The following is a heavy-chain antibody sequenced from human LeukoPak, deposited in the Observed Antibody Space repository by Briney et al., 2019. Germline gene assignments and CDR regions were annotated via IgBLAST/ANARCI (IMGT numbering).Heavy chain of an antibody. CDR1: GVSLSGYY. CDR2: INHSGRT. V-gene: IGHV4-34*01. J-gene: IGHJ5*02. D-gene: IGHD3-10*01. Sequence: PSETLSLTCAVSGVSLSGYYWGWIRQTPGKGLEWIGEINHSGRTSYNPSLKSRVTISADTSKNQFSLELRSVTAADTAVYYCARAYYSTSWFPHRGQGALVTVSS. CDR3: ARAYYSTSWFPH.